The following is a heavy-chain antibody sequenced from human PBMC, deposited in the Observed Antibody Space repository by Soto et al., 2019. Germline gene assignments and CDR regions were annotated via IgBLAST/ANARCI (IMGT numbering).Heavy chain of an antibody. J-gene: IGHJ6*03. Sequence: SETLSLTCTVSGGSISSYYWSWIRQPPGKGLEWIGYIYYSGSTNYNPSLKSRVTISVDTSKNQFSLKLSSVTAADTAVYYCARSNWDYGYYGPEGYYYYYMDVWGKGTTVTVSS. CDR1: GGSISSYY. CDR3: ARSNWDYGYYGPEGYYYYYMDV. CDR2: IYYSGST. D-gene: IGHD4-17*01. V-gene: IGHV4-59*01.